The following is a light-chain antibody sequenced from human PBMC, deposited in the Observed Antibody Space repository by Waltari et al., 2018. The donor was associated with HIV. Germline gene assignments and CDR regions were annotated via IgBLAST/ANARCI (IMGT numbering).Light chain of an antibody. CDR2: DVS. V-gene: IGLV2-14*01. J-gene: IGLJ1*01. CDR3: SSYTSSSTLV. CDR1: CSDAAGYNY. Sequence: QSALTQPASVSGSPVQSITISVTGTCSDAAGYNYVSWYQQHPGKAPKLMIYDVSNRPSGVSNRFSGSKSGNTASLTISGLQAEDEADYYCSSYTSSSTLVFGTGTKVTVL.